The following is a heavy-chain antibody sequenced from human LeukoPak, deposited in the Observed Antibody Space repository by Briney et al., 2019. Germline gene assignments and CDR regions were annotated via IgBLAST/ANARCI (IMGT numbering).Heavy chain of an antibody. J-gene: IGHJ6*02. Sequence: PGGSLRLSCAASGFTFSSYWMSWVRQAPGKGLEWVSYISSSGSTIYYADSVKGRFTISRDNAKNSLYLQMNSLRAEDTAVYYCAKNWNRYYYGMDVWGQGTTVTVSS. V-gene: IGHV3-48*04. CDR1: GFTFSSYW. D-gene: IGHD1-1*01. CDR2: ISSSGSTI. CDR3: AKNWNRYYYGMDV.